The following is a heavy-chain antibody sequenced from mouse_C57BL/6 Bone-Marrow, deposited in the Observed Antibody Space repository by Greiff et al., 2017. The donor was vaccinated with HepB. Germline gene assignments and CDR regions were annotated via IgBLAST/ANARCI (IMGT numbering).Heavy chain of an antibody. CDR2: IEPNSGGT. V-gene: IGHV1-72*01. CDR3: ASYYLYAMDY. CDR1: GYTFTSYW. Sequence: QVQLQQPGAELVKPGASVKLSCKASGYTFTSYWMHWVKQRPGRGLEWIGRIEPNSGGTKYNEKFKSKATLTVDKPSSTAYMQLSSLTSEDSAVYYCASYYLYAMDYWGQGTSVTVSS. D-gene: IGHD5-5*01. J-gene: IGHJ4*01.